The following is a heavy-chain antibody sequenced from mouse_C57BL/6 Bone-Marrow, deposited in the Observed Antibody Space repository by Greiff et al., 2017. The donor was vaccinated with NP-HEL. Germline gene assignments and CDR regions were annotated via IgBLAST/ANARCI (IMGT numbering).Heavy chain of an antibody. V-gene: IGHV1-59*01. J-gene: IGHJ2*01. CDR2: IDPSDSYT. CDR1: GYTFTSYW. CDR3: ARQYYGSG. D-gene: IGHD1-1*01. Sequence: QVQLQQPGAELVRPGTSVKLSCKASGYTFTSYWMHWVKQRPGQGLEWIGVIDPSDSYTNYNQKFKGKATWTVDTSSSTAYMQLSSLTSEDSAVYYCARQYYGSGWGQGTTLTVSS.